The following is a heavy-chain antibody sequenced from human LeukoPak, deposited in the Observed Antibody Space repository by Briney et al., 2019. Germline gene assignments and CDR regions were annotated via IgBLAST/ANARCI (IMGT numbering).Heavy chain of an antibody. V-gene: IGHV4-39*07. CDR1: GGSITTSGQT. Sequence: SETLSLTCAVSGGSITTSGQTWAWIRQPPGKGLEWIATVHYTGSSFYNPSLKSRITISADMSKNQLSLQVTSLTAADTAVYFCARWGSGTSPFDDWGQGTLVTVSS. D-gene: IGHD3-16*01. J-gene: IGHJ4*02. CDR3: ARWGSGTSPFDD. CDR2: VHYTGSS.